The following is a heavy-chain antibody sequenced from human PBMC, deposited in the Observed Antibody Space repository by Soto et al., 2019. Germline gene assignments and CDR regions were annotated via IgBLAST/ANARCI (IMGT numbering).Heavy chain of an antibody. CDR2: IYYSGST. CDR3: ARDLGGYNDLDY. D-gene: IGHD5-12*01. V-gene: IGHV4-61*01. J-gene: IGHJ4*02. Sequence: QVQLQESGPGLVKPSETLSLTCTVSGGSVSSGSYYWSWIRQPPGKGLEWIGYIYYSGSTNYNPSLKRRVTISVDTSKTRLSLKLSSVTAADTAVYYCARDLGGYNDLDYWGQGTLVTVSS. CDR1: GGSVSSGSYY.